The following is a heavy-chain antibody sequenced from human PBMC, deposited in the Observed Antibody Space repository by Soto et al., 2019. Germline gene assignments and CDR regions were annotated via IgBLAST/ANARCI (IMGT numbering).Heavy chain of an antibody. CDR1: GGSFSGYY. CDR2: INHSGST. D-gene: IGHD6-13*01. Sequence: SETLSLTCAVYGGSFSGYYWSWIRQPPGKGLEWIGEINHSGSTNYNPSLKNRVTISVDTSKNQFSLKLSSVTAADTAVYYCARGFRLSIAAAGNFDYWGQGTLVTVSS. V-gene: IGHV4-34*01. CDR3: ARGFRLSIAAAGNFDY. J-gene: IGHJ4*02.